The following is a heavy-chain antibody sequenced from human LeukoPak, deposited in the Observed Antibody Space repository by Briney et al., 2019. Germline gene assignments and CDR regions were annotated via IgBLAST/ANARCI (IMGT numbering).Heavy chain of an antibody. V-gene: IGHV3-30*02. J-gene: IGHJ3*02. D-gene: IGHD3-10*01. Sequence: AGGSLRLSCAASGFTFSSYGMHWVRQAPGKGLEWVAFIRYDGSNKYYADSVKGRFTISRDNAKNTLYLQMNSLRVEDTAVYYCARYYGSGTYAFDIWGQGTMVTVSS. CDR1: GFTFSSYG. CDR3: ARYYGSGTYAFDI. CDR2: IRYDGSNK.